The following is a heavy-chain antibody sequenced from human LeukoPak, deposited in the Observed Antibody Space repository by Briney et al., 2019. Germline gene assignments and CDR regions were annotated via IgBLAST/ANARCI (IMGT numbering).Heavy chain of an antibody. CDR3: AKGAEIDH. J-gene: IGHJ4*02. Sequence: GGSLRLSCAASAFTFGSYAMHWVRQAPGKGPEWLSAMTGPADTTYYAESVKGRFTISRDYSKSMVYLQMNSLRVEDTAIYYCAKGAEIDHWGQGTLVTVSS. CDR1: AFTFGSYA. V-gene: IGHV3-23*01. CDR2: MTGPADTT.